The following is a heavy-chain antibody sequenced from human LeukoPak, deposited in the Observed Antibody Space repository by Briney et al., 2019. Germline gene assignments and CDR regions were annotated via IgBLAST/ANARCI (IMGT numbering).Heavy chain of an antibody. V-gene: IGHV4-59*11. CDR1: GGSISSHS. Sequence: LETLSLTCTVSGGSISSHSCTWIRQPPGEGLELIGYIHYNGTTNYNASLKSRVTISVVTSKNLLSVKQRSVSAADTAMYYCARGASGYGCFDPWGQGTLVTVSS. CDR2: IHYNGTT. D-gene: IGHD5-12*01. J-gene: IGHJ5*02. CDR3: ARGASGYGCFDP.